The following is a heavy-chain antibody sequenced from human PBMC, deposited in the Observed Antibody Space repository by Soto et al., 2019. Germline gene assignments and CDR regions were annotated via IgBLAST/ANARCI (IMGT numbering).Heavy chain of an antibody. Sequence: QEQLVQSGAEVKKPGASVKVSCKTSGYTFTDYDINWVRQATGQGLEWIGWVNPNSGETGYAQKFQGRVTMTRIASLSTAYLELSSLRSEDTAVYYCARVAVAARPRWYNWFDPWGQGTLVTVSS. CDR3: ARVAVAARPRWYNWFDP. CDR1: GYTFTDYD. D-gene: IGHD2-15*01. J-gene: IGHJ5*02. CDR2: VNPNSGET. V-gene: IGHV1-8*01.